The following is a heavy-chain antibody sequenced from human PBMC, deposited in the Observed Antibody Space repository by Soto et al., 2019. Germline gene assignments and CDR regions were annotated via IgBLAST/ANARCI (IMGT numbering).Heavy chain of an antibody. D-gene: IGHD4-17*01. J-gene: IGHJ3*02. CDR1: GFSFFSYA. CDR2: ISYGGTNK. Sequence: GGSLRLSCAASGFSFFSYAMHWVRQAPGKGLEWMAVISYGGTNKYYADSVKGRFTISRDTSKNTLYLQMNSLRAEDTAVYYCAIDLTNYGDDPGSLDIWDQGTMVTVS. CDR3: AIDLTNYGDDPGSLDI. V-gene: IGHV3-30-3*01.